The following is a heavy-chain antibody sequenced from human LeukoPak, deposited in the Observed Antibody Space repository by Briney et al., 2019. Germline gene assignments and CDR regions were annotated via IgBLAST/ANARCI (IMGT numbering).Heavy chain of an antibody. CDR2: IYYSGST. Sequence: SETLSLTCTVSGGSISGDHWNWIRQPPGKGLEWIGYIYYSGSTNYDPSLKSRVTISIDTSKNQFSLKLTSVTAADTAVYYCARRNDFGIWGQGTMVTVSS. CDR1: GGSISGDH. J-gene: IGHJ3*02. CDR3: ARRNDFGI. V-gene: IGHV4-59*08.